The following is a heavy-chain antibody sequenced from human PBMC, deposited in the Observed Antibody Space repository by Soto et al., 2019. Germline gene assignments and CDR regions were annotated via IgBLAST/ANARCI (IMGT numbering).Heavy chain of an antibody. D-gene: IGHD3-22*01. CDR3: ARDRDYYDSSGLLY. J-gene: IGHJ4*02. CDR1: GGSMTRYY. V-gene: IGHV4-59*01. Sequence: SETLSLTCTVSGGSMTRYYWSWIRQPPGKGLEWIGYIYYTGSTNYKPSLKSRVTISLDTSKNQFSLKLSSVTAADTAVYYCARDRDYYDSSGLLYWGQGTLVTVSS. CDR2: IYYTGST.